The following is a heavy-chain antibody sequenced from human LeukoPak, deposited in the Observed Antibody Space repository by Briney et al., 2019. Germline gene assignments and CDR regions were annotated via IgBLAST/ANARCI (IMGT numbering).Heavy chain of an antibody. CDR1: GGSISSHY. Sequence: SETLSLTCTVSGGSISSHYWSWIRQPPGKGLEWIGSIYYSGSTYYNPSLNSRVTISVDTSKNQFSLKLSSVTAADTAVYYCARDYLGGNPDAFDIWGQGTMVTVSS. CDR2: IYYSGST. CDR3: ARDYLGGNPDAFDI. V-gene: IGHV4-59*11. D-gene: IGHD4-23*01. J-gene: IGHJ3*02.